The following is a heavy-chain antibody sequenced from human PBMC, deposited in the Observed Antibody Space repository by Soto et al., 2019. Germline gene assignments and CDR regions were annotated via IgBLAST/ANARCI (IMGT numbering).Heavy chain of an antibody. CDR1: GYTFTSYG. V-gene: IGHV1-18*01. Sequence: QVQLVQSGAEVKKPGASVKVSCKASGYTFTSYGISWVRQAPGQGLEWMGWSSAYNGNINYAQKPQGRVTMTKDTYTSTAYMELRSLGSDDTAVYYCARDLGRGWYILDYLGQGTLVTVSS. CDR2: SSAYNGNI. CDR3: ARDLGRGWYILDY. J-gene: IGHJ4*02. D-gene: IGHD6-19*01.